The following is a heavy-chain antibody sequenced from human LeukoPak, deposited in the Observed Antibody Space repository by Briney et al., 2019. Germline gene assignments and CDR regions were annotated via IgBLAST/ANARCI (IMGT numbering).Heavy chain of an antibody. CDR3: ARVWDYYDSSGYFPYFDY. CDR1: GGPISSGGYY. Sequence: SETLSLTCTVSGGPISSGGYYWSWIRQHPGKGLEWIGYTYYSGSTYYNPSLKSRVTISVDTSKNQFSLKLSSVTAADTAVYYCARVWDYYDSSGYFPYFDYWGQGTLVTVSS. V-gene: IGHV4-31*03. J-gene: IGHJ4*02. CDR2: TYYSGST. D-gene: IGHD3-22*01.